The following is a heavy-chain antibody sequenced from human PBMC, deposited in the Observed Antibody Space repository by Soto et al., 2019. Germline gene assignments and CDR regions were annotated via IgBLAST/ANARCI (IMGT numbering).Heavy chain of an antibody. D-gene: IGHD3-22*01. CDR2: ISDSSSTI. CDR3: ARDDYPYYDDSSGYHFDY. CDR1: GFTFNTYN. Sequence: PGGSLRLSCAASGFTFNTYNMNWVRQAPGKGLEWVSYISDSSSTIHYADSVKGRFTISRDNAKNSLYLQMNSLRAEDTAVYYFARDDYPYYDDSSGYHFDYWGQGALVTVSS. J-gene: IGHJ4*02. V-gene: IGHV3-48*01.